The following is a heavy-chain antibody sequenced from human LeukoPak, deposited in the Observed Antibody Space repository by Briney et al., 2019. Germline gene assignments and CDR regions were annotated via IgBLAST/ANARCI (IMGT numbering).Heavy chain of an antibody. J-gene: IGHJ1*01. Sequence: PSETLSLTCTVSGGSISSSSYYWGWIRQPPGKGLEWIGSIYYSGSTYYNPSLKSRVTISVDTSKNQFSLKLSSVTAADTAVYYYASDLDRFQHWGQGTLVTVSS. V-gene: IGHV4-39*01. CDR1: GGSISSSSYY. CDR3: ASDLDRFQH. CDR2: IYYSGST. D-gene: IGHD1-14*01.